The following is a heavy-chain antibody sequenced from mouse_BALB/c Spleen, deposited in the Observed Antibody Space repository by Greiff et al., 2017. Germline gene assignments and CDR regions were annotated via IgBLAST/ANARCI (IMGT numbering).Heavy chain of an antibody. Sequence: EVQLVESGGGLVKPGGSLKLSCAASGFTFSSYNMSWVRQTPEKRLEWVATISSGGSYTYYPDSVKGRFTISRDTAKNTLYLQMSSLKSEDTAMYYCTRVEDYYLDYWGQGTTLTVSS. CDR3: TRVEDYYLDY. V-gene: IGHV5-6-4*01. J-gene: IGHJ2*01. CDR2: ISSGGSYT. CDR1: GFTFSSYN.